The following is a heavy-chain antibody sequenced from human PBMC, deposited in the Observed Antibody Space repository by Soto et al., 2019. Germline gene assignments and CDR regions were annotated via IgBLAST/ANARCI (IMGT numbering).Heavy chain of an antibody. CDR3: ARVHPIYYDSSGYYLDY. V-gene: IGHV1-2*02. J-gene: IGHJ4*02. Sequence: ASVKVSCKASGYTFTGYYMHWVRQAPGQGLEWMGWINPNSGGTNYAQKFQGRVTMTRDTSISTAYMELSRLRSDDTAVYYCARVHPIYYDSSGYYLDYWGQGTLVTSPQ. D-gene: IGHD3-22*01. CDR1: GYTFTGYY. CDR2: INPNSGGT.